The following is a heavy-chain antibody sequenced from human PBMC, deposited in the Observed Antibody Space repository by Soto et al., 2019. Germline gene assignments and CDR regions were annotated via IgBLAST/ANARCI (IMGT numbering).Heavy chain of an antibody. CDR1: GGTFSSYT. CDR2: IIPILGIA. J-gene: IGHJ4*02. D-gene: IGHD2-15*01. V-gene: IGHV1-69*02. CDR3: ASPDKGYCSGGSCYYFDY. Sequence: QVQLVQSGAEVKKPGSSVKVSCKASGGTFSSYTISWVRQAPGQGLEWMGRIIPILGIANYAQKFQGRVTITADKSTSTANMELSSLRSEDTAVYYCASPDKGYCSGGSCYYFDYWGQGTLVTVSS.